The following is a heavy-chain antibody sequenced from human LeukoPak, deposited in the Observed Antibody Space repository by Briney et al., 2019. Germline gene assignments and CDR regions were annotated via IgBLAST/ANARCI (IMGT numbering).Heavy chain of an antibody. J-gene: IGHJ3*02. D-gene: IGHD3-16*01. CDR2: ISSSSAK. Sequence: GGSLRLSCAASGFSFSSYSMNWVRQAPGKGLEWLSYISSSSAKKYADSVKGRFTISRDNAKNSLYLQMSSLRDEDTAVYYCARDYLWAFDIWGQGTMVTVSS. V-gene: IGHV3-48*02. CDR3: ARDYLWAFDI. CDR1: GFSFSSYS.